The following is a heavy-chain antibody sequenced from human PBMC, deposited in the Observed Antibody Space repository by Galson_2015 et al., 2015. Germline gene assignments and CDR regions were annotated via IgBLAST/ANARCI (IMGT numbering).Heavy chain of an antibody. D-gene: IGHD6-13*01. J-gene: IGHJ6*03. Sequence: SLRLSCAASGFTFNNHAMSWVRQAPGKGLEWVSSISGSGLTTYYADSVKGRFTISRVNSKNTLYLQMNSLRADDTAVYFCAKVFAATGHYYYYYYMDVWANGTTVTVSS. V-gene: IGHV3-23*01. CDR2: ISGSGLTT. CDR3: AKVFAATGHYYYYYYMDV. CDR1: GFTFNNHA.